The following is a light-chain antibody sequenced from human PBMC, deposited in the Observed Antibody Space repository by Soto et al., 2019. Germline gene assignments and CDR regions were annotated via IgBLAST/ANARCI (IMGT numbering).Light chain of an antibody. J-gene: IGKJ1*01. CDR2: GAS. Sequence: DIVMTPSPATLSVSPGERAALSCRASQSVTSNLAWYQPTPGQAPRLLIYGASTRAAGIPARFSGSGSGTEFTLTISSLQSEDFAVYYCQQYNNWPRTCGQGTKVDI. CDR1: QSVTSN. V-gene: IGKV3-15*01. CDR3: QQYNNWPRT.